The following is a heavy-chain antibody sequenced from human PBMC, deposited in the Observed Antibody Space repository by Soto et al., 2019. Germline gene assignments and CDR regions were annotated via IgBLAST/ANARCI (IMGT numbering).Heavy chain of an antibody. Sequence: PAESLTSSCKVSGYNFAGYWIAWVRQMPGKGLELMGIIYPSDSDTRYRPSFQGQVTISADKSISSAYLQWSSLRASDTAMYYCARGGVSTRTFDYWGQGTTVTVSS. CDR3: ARGGVSTRTFDY. D-gene: IGHD3-3*01. CDR2: IYPSDSDT. V-gene: IGHV5-51*01. CDR1: GYNFAGYW. J-gene: IGHJ4*02.